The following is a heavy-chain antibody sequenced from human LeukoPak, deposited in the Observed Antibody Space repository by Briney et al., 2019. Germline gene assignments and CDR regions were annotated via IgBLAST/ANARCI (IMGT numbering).Heavy chain of an antibody. V-gene: IGHV7-4-1*02. J-gene: IGHJ4*02. CDR1: GYTFTSYA. D-gene: IGHD2-15*01. CDR3: ATHLVVAATPAFDY. Sequence: ASLKVSCKASGYTFTSYAMNWVRQAPGQGLEWMGWINTNTGNPTYAQGFTGRFVFSLDTSVSTAYLQISSLKAEDTAVYYCATHLVVAATPAFDYWGQGTLVTVSS. CDR2: INTNTGNP.